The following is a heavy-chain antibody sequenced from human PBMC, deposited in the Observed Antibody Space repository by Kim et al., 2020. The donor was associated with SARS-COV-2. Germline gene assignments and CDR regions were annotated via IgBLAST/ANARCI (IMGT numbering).Heavy chain of an antibody. CDR3: ATVPRINSVSVSFDY. V-gene: IGHV1-24*01. Sequence: QKFQGRVTMTEDTSTDTAYMELSSLRSEDTAVYYCATVPRINSVSVSFDYWGQGTLVTVSS. D-gene: IGHD1-26*01. J-gene: IGHJ4*02.